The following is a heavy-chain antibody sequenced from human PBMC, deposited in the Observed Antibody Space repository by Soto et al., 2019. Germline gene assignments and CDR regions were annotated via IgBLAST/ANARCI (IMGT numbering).Heavy chain of an antibody. Sequence: PETLSLTCAPDKRLDIRSYGERSGRQPGRSLEWTDEINHSGSTNYNPSLKSRVTISVDTSKNQFSLKLSSVTAADTAVYYCARGGDAGGLGSYLSRLSYYYGTAVWGQGTTVTVSS. CDR1: KRLDIRSY. CDR2: INHSGST. J-gene: IGHJ6*01. CDR3: ARGGDAGGLGSYLSRLSYYYGTAV. D-gene: IGHD3-10*01. V-gene: IGHV4-34*01.